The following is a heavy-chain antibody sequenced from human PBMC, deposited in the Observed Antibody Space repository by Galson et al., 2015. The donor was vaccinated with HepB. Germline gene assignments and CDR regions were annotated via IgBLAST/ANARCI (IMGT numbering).Heavy chain of an antibody. CDR2: TKHDGSEK. D-gene: IGHD4-17*01. CDR1: GFMFSSHW. V-gene: IGHV3-7*05. J-gene: IGHJ3*02. CDR3: ARGPTVTRLNAFDI. Sequence: SLRLSCAASGFMFSSHWMCWVRQAPGKGLEWVANTKHDGSEKYYVDSVKGRFTISRDNAKNSVYLQMNSLRAEDTAMYYCARGPTVTRLNAFDIWGQGTMVTVSS.